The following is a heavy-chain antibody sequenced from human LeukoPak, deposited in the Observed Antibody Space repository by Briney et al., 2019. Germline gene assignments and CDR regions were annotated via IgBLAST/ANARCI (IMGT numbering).Heavy chain of an antibody. CDR2: IYSSGST. D-gene: IGHD3-3*01. Sequence: SETLSLTCSVSGGSISSSYWSWIRQPAGKGLEWIGRIYSSGSTNYNPSLKSRVTMSVDTSKNQFSLKLSSVTAADTAVYYCAREGTYYDFWSGYSPPNFDYWGQGTLVTVSS. V-gene: IGHV4-4*07. CDR3: AREGTYYDFWSGYSPPNFDY. J-gene: IGHJ4*02. CDR1: GGSISSSY.